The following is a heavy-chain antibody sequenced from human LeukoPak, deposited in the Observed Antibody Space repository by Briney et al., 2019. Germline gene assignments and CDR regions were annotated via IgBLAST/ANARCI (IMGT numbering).Heavy chain of an antibody. J-gene: IGHJ4*02. CDR1: GFTFSSYA. CDR2: ISGSGGST. D-gene: IGHD3-22*01. V-gene: IGHV3-23*01. CDR3: AASTGSSGSY. Sequence: QSGGSLRLSCAASGFTFSSYAMRWVRQAPGKGLEWVSAISGSGGSTYYADSVKGRFTISRDNSKNTLYLQMNSLRADDTAVYYCAASTGSSGSYWGQGTLVTVSS.